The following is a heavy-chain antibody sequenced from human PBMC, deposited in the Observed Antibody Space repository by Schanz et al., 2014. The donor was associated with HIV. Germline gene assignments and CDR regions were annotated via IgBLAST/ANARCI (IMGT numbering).Heavy chain of an antibody. Sequence: EVQLVESGGGLVQPGRSLRLSCATSGFTFSTYGMHWVRQGPGKGLEWVGRIKSKTDGGTTDYAAPVKGRFTISRDDSKNTLYLQMNSLKTEDTAVYYCTTAPMPVAGYYGMDVWGQGTTVTVSS. CDR3: TTAPMPVAGYYGMDV. D-gene: IGHD6-19*01. CDR1: GFTFSTYG. J-gene: IGHJ6*02. V-gene: IGHV3-15*01. CDR2: IKSKTDGGTT.